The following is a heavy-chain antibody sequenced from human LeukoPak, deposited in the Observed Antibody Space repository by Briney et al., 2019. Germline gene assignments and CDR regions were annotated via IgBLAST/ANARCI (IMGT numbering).Heavy chain of an antibody. CDR1: GFTFSSSW. CDR2: IKQDGSEK. J-gene: IGHJ4*02. V-gene: IGHV3-7*01. D-gene: IGHD3-22*01. Sequence: GGSLRLSCAASGFTFSSSWMSWVRQAPGKGLEWVAHIKQDGSEKYYVDSVKGRFTISRDNAKISLYLQMNSLRAEDTAVYYCARLLHYYDSSGYSYVGSPDYWGQGTLLTVSS. CDR3: ARLLHYYDSSGYSYVGSPDY.